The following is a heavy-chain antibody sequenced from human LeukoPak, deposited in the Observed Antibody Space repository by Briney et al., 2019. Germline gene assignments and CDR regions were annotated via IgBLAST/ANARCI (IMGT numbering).Heavy chain of an antibody. Sequence: ASVKVSCKASGYSFTSYVMHWVRQAPGQGLEWMGWINTNTGNPTYAQGFTGRFVFSLDTSVSTAYLQISSLKAEDTAVYYCARTTHPYYFDYWGQGTLVTVSS. CDR3: ARTTHPYYFDY. V-gene: IGHV7-4-1*02. CDR2: INTNTGNP. D-gene: IGHD4-17*01. CDR1: GYSFTSYV. J-gene: IGHJ4*02.